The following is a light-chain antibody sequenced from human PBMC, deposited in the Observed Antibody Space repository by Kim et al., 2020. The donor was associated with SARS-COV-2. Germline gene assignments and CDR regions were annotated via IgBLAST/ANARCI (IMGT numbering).Light chain of an antibody. V-gene: IGLV1-51*01. CDR1: NSNIGNGY. Sequence: QKVTISCAGSNSNIGNGYVSWFQHLTGTAPKLLIYDNSKRPSVIPDRFSASRSGTSATLGITGLQTGDEAVYYCGAWDSSLSAVVFGGGTQLTVL. CDR2: DNS. CDR3: GAWDSSLSAVV. J-gene: IGLJ2*01.